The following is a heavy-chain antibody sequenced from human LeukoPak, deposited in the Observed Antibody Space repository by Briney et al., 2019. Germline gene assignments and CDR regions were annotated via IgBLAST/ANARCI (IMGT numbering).Heavy chain of an antibody. V-gene: IGHV3-23*01. CDR1: GFTFSSYV. J-gene: IGHJ4*02. D-gene: IGHD3-9*01. Sequence: GGSLRLSCATSGFTFSSYVMSWVRQTPGKRLEWVSAIVGSDETTHYADSVKGRFTISRDTSKSTLYLQMNGLRGEDTAIYYCAKPLTAYYDFDSWGQGTPVTVFS. CDR2: IVGSDETT. CDR3: AKPLTAYYDFDS.